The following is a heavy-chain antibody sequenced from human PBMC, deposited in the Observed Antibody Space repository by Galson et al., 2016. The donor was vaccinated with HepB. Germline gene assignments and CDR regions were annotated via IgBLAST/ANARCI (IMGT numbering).Heavy chain of an antibody. CDR3: ARRSYSNYIDS. Sequence: SETLSLTCSVSGDSITFDVYSWYWGWIRQSPGKGLEWIGTISHTGAIYSNSSLKSRLTISIDRSRNELSLDLGSVTAADTAVYFCARRSYSNYIDSWGQGILVTVSS. V-gene: IGHV4-39*01. D-gene: IGHD4-11*01. CDR2: ISHTGAI. CDR1: GDSITFDVYSWY. J-gene: IGHJ4*02.